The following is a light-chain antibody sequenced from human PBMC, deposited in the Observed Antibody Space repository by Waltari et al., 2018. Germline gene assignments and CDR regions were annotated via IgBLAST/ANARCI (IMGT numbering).Light chain of an antibody. J-gene: IGKJ1*01. Sequence: DIQMTQSPSTLSASVGDRVIITCRASQSISTWLAWYQQKPGKAPKLLIFSASSLQTGVPSRFSGIGSGMEFTLTINSLQPDDFATYYCQHYNAYRTFGQGTKVEIK. CDR1: QSISTW. V-gene: IGKV1-5*03. CDR2: SAS. CDR3: QHYNAYRT.